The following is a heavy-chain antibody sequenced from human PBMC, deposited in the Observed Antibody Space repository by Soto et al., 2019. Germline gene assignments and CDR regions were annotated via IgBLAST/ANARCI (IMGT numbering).Heavy chain of an antibody. V-gene: IGHV4-39*01. J-gene: IGHJ4*02. CDR1: GGSISSSSYY. CDR2: IYYSGST. Sequence: QLQLQESGPGLVKPSETLSLTCTVSGGSISSSSYYWGWIRQPPGKGLEWIGSIYYSGSTYYNPSLKSRVTISVDTSKNHFSLTLSSVTAADTAVYYCARLKAYSGYDGVFDYWGQGSLVTVSS. CDR3: ARLKAYSGYDGVFDY. D-gene: IGHD5-12*01.